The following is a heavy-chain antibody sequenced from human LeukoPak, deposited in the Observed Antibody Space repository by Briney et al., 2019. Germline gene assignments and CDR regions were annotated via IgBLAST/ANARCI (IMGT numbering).Heavy chain of an antibody. Sequence: GGSLRLSCAASGFTFSSYGMHWVRQAPGKGPERVAAISYDGSNKYYVDSVKGRFTISRDNSKNTLYLQMNSLRAEDTAVYYCAKIDRDGYNFWGQGTLVTVSS. D-gene: IGHD5-24*01. CDR3: AKIDRDGYNF. J-gene: IGHJ4*02. CDR2: ISYDGSNK. CDR1: GFTFSSYG. V-gene: IGHV3-30*18.